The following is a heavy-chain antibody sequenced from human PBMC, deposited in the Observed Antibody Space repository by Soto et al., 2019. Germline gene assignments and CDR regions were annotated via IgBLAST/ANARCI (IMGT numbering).Heavy chain of an antibody. J-gene: IGHJ3*02. Sequence: PGGSLRLSCAASGFTFSSYAMSWVRQAPGKGLEWVSAISGSGGSTYYADSVKGRFTISRDNSKSTLYLQMNSLRAEDTAVYYCAKDPRHAVVVIKGDDAFEIWGQGTMVTV. D-gene: IGHD3-22*01. CDR1: GFTFSSYA. CDR2: ISGSGGST. V-gene: IGHV3-23*01. CDR3: AKDPRHAVVVIKGDDAFEI.